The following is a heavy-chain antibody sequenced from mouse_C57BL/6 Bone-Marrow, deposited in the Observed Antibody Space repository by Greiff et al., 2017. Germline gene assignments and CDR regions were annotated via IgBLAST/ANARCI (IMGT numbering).Heavy chain of an antibody. CDR2: IHPNSGST. Sequence: QVHVKQSGAELVKPGASVKLSCKASGCTFTSYWMHWVKQRPGQGLEWIGMIHPNSGSTNYNEKFKSKATLTVDKSSSTAYMQLSSLTSEDSAVYYCARQLRLRFYWYFDVWGTGTTVTVSS. D-gene: IGHD3-2*02. CDR1: GCTFTSYW. CDR3: ARQLRLRFYWYFDV. V-gene: IGHV1-64*01. J-gene: IGHJ1*03.